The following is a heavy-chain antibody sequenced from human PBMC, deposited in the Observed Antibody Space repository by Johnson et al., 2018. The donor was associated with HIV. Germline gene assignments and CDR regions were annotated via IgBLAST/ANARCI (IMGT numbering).Heavy chain of an antibody. CDR1: GFTFSDYY. D-gene: IGHD5-18*01. V-gene: IGHV3-11*04. CDR3: ARGPVDTAMGNDAFDI. Sequence: QVQLVESGGGLVKPGGSLRLSCAASGFTFSDYYMSWIRQAPGKGLEWVSYISSSGSTIYYAAPVKGRFTISRDNAKNLVYLQMNSLRAEDTAVYYCARGPVDTAMGNDAFDIWGQGTMVTVSS. CDR2: ISSSGSTI. J-gene: IGHJ3*02.